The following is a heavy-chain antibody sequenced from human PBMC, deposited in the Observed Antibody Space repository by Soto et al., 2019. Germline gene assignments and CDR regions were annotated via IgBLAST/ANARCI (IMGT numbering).Heavy chain of an antibody. J-gene: IGHJ2*01. V-gene: IGHV4-30-2*01. Sequence: SETLSLTCAVSGGSISSGGYSWSWIRQPPGKGLEWIGYIYHSGSTYYNPSLKSRVTISVDRSKNQFSLKLSSVTAADTSVYCCARNNYYDIGYFDHWGRGTLVTVSS. CDR1: GGSISSGGYS. CDR2: IYHSGST. D-gene: IGHD3-22*01. CDR3: ARNNYYDIGYFDH.